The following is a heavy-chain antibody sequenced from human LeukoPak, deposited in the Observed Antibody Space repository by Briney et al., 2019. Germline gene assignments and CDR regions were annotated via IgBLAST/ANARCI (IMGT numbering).Heavy chain of an antibody. V-gene: IGHV1-18*01. J-gene: IGHJ6*03. CDR3: ARDLDFWSGAYYMDV. D-gene: IGHD3-3*01. CDR1: GYTFTSYG. CDR2: ISAYNGNT. Sequence: ASVKVSCKASGYTFTSYGISWVRQAPGHGLEWMGWISAYNGNTNYAQKLQGRVTRTPDTTTSTAYMQLRSLRSDDTAVYYCARDLDFWSGAYYMDVWGKGTTVTVSS.